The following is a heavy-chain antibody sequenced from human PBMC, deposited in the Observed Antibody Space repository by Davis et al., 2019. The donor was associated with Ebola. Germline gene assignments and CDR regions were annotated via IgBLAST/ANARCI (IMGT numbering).Heavy chain of an antibody. D-gene: IGHD3-3*01. CDR1: GFTFDDYA. CDR2: ISGDGGST. Sequence: PGGSLRLSCAASGFTFDDYAMHWVRQAPGKGLEWVSLISGDGGSTYYADSVKGRFTISRDNSKNSLYLQMNSLRTEDTALYYCAKDLRGYYDFWSGYFGYWGQGTLVTVSS. V-gene: IGHV3-43*02. CDR3: AKDLRGYYDFWSGYFGY. J-gene: IGHJ4*02.